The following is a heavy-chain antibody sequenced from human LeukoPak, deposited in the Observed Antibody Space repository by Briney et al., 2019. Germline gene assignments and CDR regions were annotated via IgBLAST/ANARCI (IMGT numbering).Heavy chain of an antibody. V-gene: IGHV4-39*02. CDR2: IYYSGKT. CDR3: ARDIVRNGYRPYGMDV. CDR1: VGSISSSSYY. D-gene: IGHD5-24*01. J-gene: IGHJ6*02. Sequence: SETLSLTCTVSVGSISSSSYYWDWIRQPPGKGLEWIGSIYYSGKTYYNPSLKSRLTISEDTSKNQFSLRLTSVTAADTAVYYCARDIVRNGYRPYGMDVWGQGTTVTVSS.